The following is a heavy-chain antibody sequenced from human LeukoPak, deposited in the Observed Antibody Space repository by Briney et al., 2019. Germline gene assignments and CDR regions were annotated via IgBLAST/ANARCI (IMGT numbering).Heavy chain of an antibody. V-gene: IGHV4-38-2*02. J-gene: IGHJ5*02. CDR3: ARDLLWFGELLYRKDNWFDP. D-gene: IGHD3-10*01. Sequence: SETLSLTCTVSGYSISSGYYWGWIRQPPGKGLEWIGSIYHSGSTYYNPSLKSRVTISVDTSKNQFSLKLSSVTAADTAVYYCARDLLWFGELLYRKDNWFDPWGQGTLVTVSS. CDR2: IYHSGST. CDR1: GYSISSGYY.